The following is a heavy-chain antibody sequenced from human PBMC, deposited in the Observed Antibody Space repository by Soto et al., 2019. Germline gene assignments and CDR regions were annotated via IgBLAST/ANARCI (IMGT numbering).Heavy chain of an antibody. Sequence: SETLSLTCSVSGYSVSSSDYYWAWIRQPPGKGLEWIGSMFYSGLTYYNPSLQSRVTLSVDTSKNQFSVRLNSVTAADTAVYYCAPLSVSLSGPYGIHVWGQGTTVTLSS. J-gene: IGHJ6*02. CDR1: GYSVSSSDYY. V-gene: IGHV4-39*01. CDR3: APLSVSLSGPYGIHV. CDR2: MFYSGLT. D-gene: IGHD2-15*01.